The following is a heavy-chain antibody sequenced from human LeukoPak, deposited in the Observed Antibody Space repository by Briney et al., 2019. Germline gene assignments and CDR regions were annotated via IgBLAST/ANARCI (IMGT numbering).Heavy chain of an antibody. V-gene: IGHV4-59*01. Sequence: GSLRLSCAASGFTFSNYWMNWVRQPPGKGLEWIGSIYYSGSTNYNPSLKSRVTISVDTSKNQFSLKLSSVTAADTAVYYCARDGTVTNGPFDYWGQGTLVTVSS. CDR2: IYYSGST. CDR1: GFTFSNYW. D-gene: IGHD4-17*01. CDR3: ARDGTVTNGPFDY. J-gene: IGHJ4*02.